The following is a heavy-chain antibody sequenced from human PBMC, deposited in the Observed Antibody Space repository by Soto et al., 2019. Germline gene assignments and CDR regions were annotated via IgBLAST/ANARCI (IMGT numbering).Heavy chain of an antibody. J-gene: IGHJ6*02. D-gene: IGHD3-10*01. Sequence: GESLKISCAASGFTFSDHAMHWVRQAPGKGLEWVAVISFDGSNKYYADSVKGRFTISRDNSKNTLFVQVSSLRAEDTAVYYCARDRYYGSGGFYNMHYYYAMDVWGQGTTVTVSS. V-gene: IGHV3-30-3*01. CDR2: ISFDGSNK. CDR1: GFTFSDHA. CDR3: ARDRYYGSGGFYNMHYYYAMDV.